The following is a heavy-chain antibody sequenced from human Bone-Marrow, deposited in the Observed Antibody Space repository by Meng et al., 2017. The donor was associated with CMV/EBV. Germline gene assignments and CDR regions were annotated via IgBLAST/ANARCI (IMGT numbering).Heavy chain of an antibody. D-gene: IGHD3-3*01. CDR3: ALAVSLEWLLTFDY. CDR2: IYWNDDK. J-gene: IGHJ4*02. CDR1: GFSLSTSGVG. V-gene: IGHV2-5*01. Sequence: SGPTLVKPTQTLTLTCTFSGFSLSTSGVGVGWIRQPPGKALEWLALIYWNDDKRYSPSLKSRLTITKDTSKNQVVLTMTNMDPVDTATYYCALAVSLEWLLTFDYWGQGKLVNVDS.